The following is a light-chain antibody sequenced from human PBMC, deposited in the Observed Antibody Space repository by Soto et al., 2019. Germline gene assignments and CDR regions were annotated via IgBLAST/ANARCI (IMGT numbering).Light chain of an antibody. V-gene: IGKV1-5*01. CDR1: QSISSW. Sequence: DIQMTQSPSTLSAFVGDRVTITCRASQSISSWLAWYQQKSGKAPKLLIYDASSLESGVPSRFSGSGSGTEFTLTISRLQPDDFATYYCQQYNSYPWTFGQGTKVEIK. J-gene: IGKJ1*01. CDR2: DAS. CDR3: QQYNSYPWT.